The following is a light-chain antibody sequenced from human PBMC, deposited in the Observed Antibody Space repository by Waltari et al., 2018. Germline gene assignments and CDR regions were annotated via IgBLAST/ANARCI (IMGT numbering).Light chain of an antibody. V-gene: IGLV2-14*03. Sequence: QSARPQPAPVSGTPGRSITVPSTGTGSDIGAYNYVTWYQHPPGKAPKLMIYDVSSRPSGVSNRFSGSKSGNTASLTISGLQAEEEADYYCDSKSSSSPHVFGTGTKVTVL. J-gene: IGLJ1*01. CDR2: DVS. CDR3: DSKSSSSPHV. CDR1: GSDIGAYNY.